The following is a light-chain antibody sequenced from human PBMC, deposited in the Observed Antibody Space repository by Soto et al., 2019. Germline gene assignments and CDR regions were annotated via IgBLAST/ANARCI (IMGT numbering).Light chain of an antibody. CDR3: QQYNSYSPET. V-gene: IGKV1-5*01. Sequence: DIPMTQSPSTLSASVGDRVTITCRASQSISSWLAWYQQKPGKAPKLLIYDASSLESGVPSRFSGSRSGTEFTLTISSLQPDDFATYYCQQYNSYSPETFGQGTKLEIK. CDR1: QSISSW. J-gene: IGKJ2*01. CDR2: DAS.